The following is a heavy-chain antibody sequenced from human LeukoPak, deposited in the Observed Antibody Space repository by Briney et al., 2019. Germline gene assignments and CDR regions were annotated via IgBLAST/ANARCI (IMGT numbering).Heavy chain of an antibody. CDR1: GGSISSSNW. Sequence: PSETLSLTCAVSGGSISSSNWWSWVRQPPGKGLEWIGEIYHSGSTNYNPSLKSRVTISVDKSKNQFSLKLSSVTAADTAVYYCARESYDFRSGDYYGMDVWGQGTTVTVSS. CDR3: ARESYDFRSGDYYGMDV. J-gene: IGHJ6*02. CDR2: IYHSGST. V-gene: IGHV4-4*02. D-gene: IGHD3-3*01.